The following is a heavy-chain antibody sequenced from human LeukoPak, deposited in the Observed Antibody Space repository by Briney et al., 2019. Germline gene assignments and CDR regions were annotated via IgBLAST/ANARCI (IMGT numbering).Heavy chain of an antibody. V-gene: IGHV4-30-4*08. CDR2: SYFSGST. D-gene: IGHD3-22*01. Sequence: PSETLSLTCTVSGGSIGSGDYYWSWIRQPPGKGLNWIESSYFSGSTHYNSSLKSRATISVDASKNQFSLKLSSVTAADTAVYYCARGAEEPTYYYDSSGYSFDYWGQGTLVTVSS. J-gene: IGHJ4*02. CDR3: ARGAEEPTYYYDSSGYSFDY. CDR1: GGSIGSGDYY.